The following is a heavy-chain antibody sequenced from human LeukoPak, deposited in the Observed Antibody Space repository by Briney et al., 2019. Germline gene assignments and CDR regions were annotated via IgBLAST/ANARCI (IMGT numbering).Heavy chain of an antibody. V-gene: IGHV4-59*01. CDR3: ARGNLKQWLVIDYYYGMDV. D-gene: IGHD6-19*01. Sequence: SETLSLTCTVSGDSISGYYWNWIRQPPGKGLEWIGYIYNGGSTNYNPSLKSRVTVSVDTSKNQFSLKLNSVTAADTAVYYCARGNLKQWLVIDYYYGMDVWGQGTTVTVSS. CDR2: IYNGGST. J-gene: IGHJ6*02. CDR1: GDSISGYY.